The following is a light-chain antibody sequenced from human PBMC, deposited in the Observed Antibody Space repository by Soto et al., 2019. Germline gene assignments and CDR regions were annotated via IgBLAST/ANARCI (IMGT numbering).Light chain of an antibody. V-gene: IGLV2-23*02. CDR3: CSYAGSSTFYI. CDR1: SSDVGSYNL. CDR2: EVS. Sequence: QSALTQPASVSGSPGQSITNSCTGTSSDVGSYNLVSWYQQHPGKAPKLMIYEVSKRPSGVSNRFSGSKSGNTASLTISGLQAEDEADYYCCSYAGSSTFYIFGTGTKVTVL. J-gene: IGLJ1*01.